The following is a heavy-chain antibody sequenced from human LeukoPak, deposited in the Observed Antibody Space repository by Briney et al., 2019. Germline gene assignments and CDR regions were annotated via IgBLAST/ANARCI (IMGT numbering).Heavy chain of an antibody. CDR2: IYYSGRT. Sequence: SETLSLTCTVSGVSISSSSSYWGWLRQPPGKGLEWIGSIYYSGRTYYNPSLKSRVTISVDTSKNQFSLKLSSVTAADTAVYYCARDCIAAADPFDYWGQGTLVTVSS. J-gene: IGHJ4*02. CDR3: ARDCIAAADPFDY. V-gene: IGHV4-39*07. D-gene: IGHD6-13*01. CDR1: GVSISSSSSY.